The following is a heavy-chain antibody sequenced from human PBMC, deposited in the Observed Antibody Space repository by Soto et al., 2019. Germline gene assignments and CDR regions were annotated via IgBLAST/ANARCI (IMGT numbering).Heavy chain of an antibody. Sequence: QVHLQQRGAGLLKPSETLSLNCVVSGESFSGYYWSWIRQTPGMGLEWIGEVDHRGSTTYNPSLKNRASIFIVSSKHLFSMELTSVTAADTALYFCARYEYVNSLYGVDVWGQGTRVTVSS. D-gene: IGHD6-6*01. CDR2: VDHRGST. V-gene: IGHV4-34*02. CDR3: ARYEYVNSLYGVDV. CDR1: GESFSGYY. J-gene: IGHJ6*02.